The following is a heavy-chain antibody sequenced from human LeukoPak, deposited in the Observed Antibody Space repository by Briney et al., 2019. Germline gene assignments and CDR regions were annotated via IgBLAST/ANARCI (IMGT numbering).Heavy chain of an antibody. CDR3: AKGRTSITMVVGDDY. V-gene: IGHV3-43*02. CDR1: GFTFDDYA. D-gene: IGHD3-22*01. J-gene: IGHJ4*02. CDR2: ISGDGGSP. Sequence: GGSLRLSCAASGFTFDDYAMHWVRQAPGKGLEWVSLISGDGGSPYYADSVKGRFTISRDNSKNSLYLQMNSLRTEDTALYYCAKGRTSITMVVGDDYWGQGTLVTVSS.